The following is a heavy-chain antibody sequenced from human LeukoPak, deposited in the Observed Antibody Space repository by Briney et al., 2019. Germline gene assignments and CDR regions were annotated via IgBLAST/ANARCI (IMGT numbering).Heavy chain of an antibody. V-gene: IGHV3-30*03. CDR2: ISYDGSNK. CDR3: ARRVSSSSSRVNGLDWFDP. Sequence: PGRSLRLSCAASGFTFSTYGMHWVRQAPGKGPEWVAGISYDGSNKYYADSVKGRFTISRDNSKNTLYLQMNSLRAEDTAVYYCARRVSSSSSRVNGLDWFDPWGQGTLVTVSS. D-gene: IGHD6-6*01. J-gene: IGHJ5*02. CDR1: GFTFSTYG.